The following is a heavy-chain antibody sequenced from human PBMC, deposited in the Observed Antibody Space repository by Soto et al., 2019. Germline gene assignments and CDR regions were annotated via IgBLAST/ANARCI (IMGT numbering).Heavy chain of an antibody. D-gene: IGHD4-4*01. CDR1: GCSIPSYY. CDR3: ARLPVDAFDI. Sequence: ASETLSLTCPFPGCSIPSYYWGWIRQPPGKGLEWIGYIYYSGSTNYNPSLKSRVTISVDTSKNQFSLKLTSVTAADTAVYYCARLPVDAFDIWGQGTMVTVSS. V-gene: IGHV4-59*08. CDR2: IYYSGST. J-gene: IGHJ3*02.